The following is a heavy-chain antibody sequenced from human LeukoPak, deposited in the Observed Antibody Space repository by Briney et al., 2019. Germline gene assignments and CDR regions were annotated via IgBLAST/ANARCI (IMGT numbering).Heavy chain of an antibody. CDR2: ISSYNGNT. D-gene: IGHD2-2*03. CDR3: AKLDIVVVPAAMGAYYYYYGMDV. J-gene: IGHJ6*02. V-gene: IGHV1-18*01. Sequence: ASVKVSCKASGYTFTSYGISWVRQAPGQGLEWMGWISSYNGNTNYAQKLQGRVTVTTDTSTSTAYMELRSLRSDDTAVYYCAKLDIVVVPAAMGAYYYYYGMDVWGQGTTVTVSS. CDR1: GYTFTSYG.